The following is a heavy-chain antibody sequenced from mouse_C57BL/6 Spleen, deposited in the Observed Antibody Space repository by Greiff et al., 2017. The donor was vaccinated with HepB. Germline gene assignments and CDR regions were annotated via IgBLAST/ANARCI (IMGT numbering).Heavy chain of an antibody. J-gene: IGHJ4*01. CDR2: INPSSGYT. D-gene: IGHD1-1*01. Sequence: QVQLKESGAELARPGASVKMSCKASGYTFTSYTMHWVKQRPGQGLEWIGYINPSSGYTKYNQKFKDKATLTADKSSSTAYMQLSSLTSEDSAVYYCARRITTVNYAMDYWGQGTSVTVSS. CDR3: ARRITTVNYAMDY. CDR1: GYTFTSYT. V-gene: IGHV1-4*01.